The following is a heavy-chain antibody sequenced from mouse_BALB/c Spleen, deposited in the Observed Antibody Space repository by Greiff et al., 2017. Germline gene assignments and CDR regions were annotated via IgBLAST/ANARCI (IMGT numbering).Heavy chain of an antibody. CDR2: IWGDGST. D-gene: IGHD2-14*01. V-gene: IGHV2-6-7*01. Sequence: VKLQESGPGLVAPSQSLSITCTVSGFSLTGYGVNWVRQPPGKGLEWLGMIWGDGSTDYNSALKSRLSISKDNSKSQVFLKMNSLQTDDTARYYCARDPAYYRYDGYYYAMDYWGQGTSVTVSS. J-gene: IGHJ4*01. CDR1: GFSLTGYG. CDR3: ARDPAYYRYDGYYYAMDY.